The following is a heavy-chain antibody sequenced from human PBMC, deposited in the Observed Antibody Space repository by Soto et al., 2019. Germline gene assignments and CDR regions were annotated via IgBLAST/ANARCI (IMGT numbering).Heavy chain of an antibody. V-gene: IGHV1-3*01. CDR1: GYTFTSYA. J-gene: IGHJ2*01. CDR3: ARGGSLYWYFDL. CDR2: INAGNGNT. D-gene: IGHD1-26*01. Sequence: QVQLVQSGAEVKKPGASVKVSCKASGYTFTSYAMHWVRQAPGQRLEWMGWINAGNGNTKYSQKFQGRVTITRDTSASTAYMELSSLRSEDTAVYYWARGGSLYWYFDLWGRGTLVTVSP.